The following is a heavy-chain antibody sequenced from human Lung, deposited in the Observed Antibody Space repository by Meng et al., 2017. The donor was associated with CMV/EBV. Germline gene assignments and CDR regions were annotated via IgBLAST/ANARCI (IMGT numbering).Heavy chain of an antibody. CDR3: ALFTRSWFDP. J-gene: IGHJ5*02. V-gene: IGHV2-5*02. Sequence: QITLTESGPTLVKPPQTPTLTCTCSGFSLSTSEVGVGWIRQPPGKALEWLAVIYWDDDKRYSPSLKSRLTITKDTSKNQVVLTLTNMDPVDTATYYCALFTRSWFDPWGQGTLVTVSS. D-gene: IGHD2-2*01. CDR1: GFSLSTSEVG. CDR2: IYWDDDK.